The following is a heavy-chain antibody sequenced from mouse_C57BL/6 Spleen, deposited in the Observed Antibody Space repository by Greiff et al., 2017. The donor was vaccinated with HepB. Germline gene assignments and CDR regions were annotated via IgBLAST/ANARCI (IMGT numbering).Heavy chain of an antibody. Sequence: EVQLQQSGPELVKPGASVKISCKASGYTFTDYYMNWVKQSHGKSLEWIGDINPNNGGTRYNQKFKGKATMTVDKSSSTAYMELRSLTSEDSAVYYCAGSRTAQSFAYWGQGTLVTVSA. D-gene: IGHD3-2*02. CDR3: AGSRTAQSFAY. CDR1: GYTFTDYY. J-gene: IGHJ3*01. CDR2: INPNNGGT. V-gene: IGHV1-26*01.